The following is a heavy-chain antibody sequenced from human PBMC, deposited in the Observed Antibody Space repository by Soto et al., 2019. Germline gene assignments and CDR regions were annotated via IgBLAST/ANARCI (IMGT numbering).Heavy chain of an antibody. J-gene: IGHJ4*02. D-gene: IGHD3-10*01. Sequence: ASVKVSCKASGYAFSFGFSWVRQAPGQGLEWMGWISASDGSTNSAQKFRGRISLTTDTSTNTAYLDLLSLTSDDTAVYFCATYYFGSGSFYRFDNWGQGTLVTVSS. CDR1: GYAFSFG. CDR3: ATYYFGSGSFYRFDN. V-gene: IGHV1-18*01. CDR2: ISASDGST.